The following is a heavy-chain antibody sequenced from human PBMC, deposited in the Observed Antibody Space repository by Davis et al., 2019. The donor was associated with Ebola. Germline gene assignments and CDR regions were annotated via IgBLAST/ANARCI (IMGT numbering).Heavy chain of an antibody. Sequence: GESLKISCAASGFTFSSYSMNWVRQAPGKGLEWVSIIYIGGNTYYGDSVKGRFTVSRDNSKNTLYLQMNRLRVADTAVYYCAREAPNSSGWYNHWGQGTLVTVSS. D-gene: IGHD6-19*01. V-gene: IGHV3-53*01. CDR2: IYIGGNT. J-gene: IGHJ5*02. CDR3: AREAPNSSGWYNH. CDR1: GFTFSSYS.